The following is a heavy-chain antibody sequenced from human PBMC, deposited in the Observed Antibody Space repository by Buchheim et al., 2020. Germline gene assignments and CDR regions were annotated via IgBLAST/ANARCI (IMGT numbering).Heavy chain of an antibody. CDR2: ISSSGSTI. V-gene: IGHV3-48*03. J-gene: IGHJ1*01. CDR1: GFTFSSYE. D-gene: IGHD5-24*01. Sequence: EVQLVESGGGLVQPGGSLRLSCAASGFTFSSYEMNWVRQAPGKGLEWGSYISSSGSTIYYEDSVKGRFTTSSDKAKNSQYLQMNSLRAEDTAVYYCARDSGDGYEHWGQGTL. CDR3: ARDSGDGYEH.